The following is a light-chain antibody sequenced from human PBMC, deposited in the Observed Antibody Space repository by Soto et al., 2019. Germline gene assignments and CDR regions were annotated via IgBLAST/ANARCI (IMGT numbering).Light chain of an antibody. CDR2: DAS. CDR1: QSVSSY. Sequence: DIVLTHSPATLSLYPGERATLSCRASQSVSSYLAWYQQKPGQAPRLLIYDASNRATGIPARFSGSGSGTDFTLTISSLEPEDFAVYYCQQRSNWPFSFGQGTKVDIK. CDR3: QQRSNWPFS. J-gene: IGKJ1*01. V-gene: IGKV3-11*01.